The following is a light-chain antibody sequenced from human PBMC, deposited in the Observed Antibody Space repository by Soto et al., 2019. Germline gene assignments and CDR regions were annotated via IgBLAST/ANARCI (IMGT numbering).Light chain of an antibody. J-gene: IGKJ1*01. Sequence: EIVMTQSPATLSVSPGERATHSCRASQSVSSNLAWYQQKPGQAPRLLIYGASTRATGIPARFSGSGSGTEFTLTISSLQSEDFAVYYCQQYNNWPWAFGQGTKVDIK. CDR2: GAS. CDR1: QSVSSN. CDR3: QQYNNWPWA. V-gene: IGKV3-15*01.